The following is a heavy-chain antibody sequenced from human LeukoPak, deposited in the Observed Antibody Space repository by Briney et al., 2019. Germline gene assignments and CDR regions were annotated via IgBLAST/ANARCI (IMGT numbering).Heavy chain of an antibody. D-gene: IGHD1-26*01. CDR2: INHSGST. CDR1: GGSFSGYY. J-gene: IGHJ4*02. Sequence: PSETLSLTCAVYGGSFSGYYWSWIRQPPGKGLEWIGEINHSGSTNYNPSLKSRVTMSVDTSKNQFSLKLNSVTAADTAVYYCARDIVGVTRAFGYWGQGTLATVSS. V-gene: IGHV4-34*01. CDR3: ARDIVGVTRAFGY.